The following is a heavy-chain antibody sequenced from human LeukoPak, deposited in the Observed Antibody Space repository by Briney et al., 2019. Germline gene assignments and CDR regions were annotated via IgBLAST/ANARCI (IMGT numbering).Heavy chain of an antibody. Sequence: PSQTLSLTCTVSGGSISSGGYYWSWIRQHPGKGLEWIGYIYYSGSTYYNPSLKSRVTISVDTSKNQFSLKLSSVTAADTAVYYCARSGKIIVGATNDWFDPWGQGTLVTVSS. CDR3: ARSGKIIVGATNDWFDP. V-gene: IGHV4-31*03. CDR1: GGSISSGGYY. CDR2: IYYSGST. J-gene: IGHJ5*02. D-gene: IGHD1-26*01.